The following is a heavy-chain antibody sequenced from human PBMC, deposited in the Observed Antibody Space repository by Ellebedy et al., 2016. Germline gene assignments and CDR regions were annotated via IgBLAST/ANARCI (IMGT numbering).Heavy chain of an antibody. V-gene: IGHV3-30-3*01. CDR2: ISYDGSNK. CDR3: ARGSTIFLNYFDY. D-gene: IGHD3-9*01. Sequence: GGSLRLSCAASGFTFSSYAMHWVRQAPGKGLEWVAVISYDGSNKYYADSVKGRFTISRDNSKNTLYLQMNSLRAEDTAVYYCARGSTIFLNYFDYWGQGTLVTVSS. J-gene: IGHJ4*02. CDR1: GFTFSSYA.